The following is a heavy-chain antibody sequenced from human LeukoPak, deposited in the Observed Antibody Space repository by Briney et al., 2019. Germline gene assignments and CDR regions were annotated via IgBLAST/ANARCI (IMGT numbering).Heavy chain of an antibody. CDR2: INHSGST. Sequence: PSETLSLTCTVSGGSISSYYWSWIRQPPGKGLEWIGEINHSGSTNYNPSLKSRVTISVDTSKNQFSLKLSSVTAADTAVYYCARLDDYGDYFYYWGQGTLVTVSS. V-gene: IGHV4-34*01. J-gene: IGHJ4*02. CDR1: GGSISSYY. D-gene: IGHD4-17*01. CDR3: ARLDDYGDYFYY.